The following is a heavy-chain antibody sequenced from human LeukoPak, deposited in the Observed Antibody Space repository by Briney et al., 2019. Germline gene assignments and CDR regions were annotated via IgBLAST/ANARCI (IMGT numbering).Heavy chain of an antibody. D-gene: IGHD6-19*01. CDR1: GFTFSSYA. V-gene: IGHV3-30*04. CDR3: AKYELSSGWPHFDY. J-gene: IGHJ4*02. Sequence: PGGSLRLSCAASGFTFSSYAMHWVRQAPGKGLEWVAVISYDGSNKYYADSVKGRFTISRDNSKNTLYLQMNSLRAEDTAVYYCAKYELSSGWPHFDYWGQGTLVTVSS. CDR2: ISYDGSNK.